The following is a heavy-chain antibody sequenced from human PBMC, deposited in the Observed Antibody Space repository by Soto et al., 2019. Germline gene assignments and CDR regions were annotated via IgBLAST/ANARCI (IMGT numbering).Heavy chain of an antibody. V-gene: IGHV4-39*01. CDR3: ASGPYNFGFYGMDV. CDR1: GDSISTSSFY. Sequence: QLQLQESGPGLVKPSETLSLSCTVSGDSISTSSFYWGWIRQSPGKGLEWIGSVFYSGSTFYNPSLKSRLTISLDTSKNQFSLKLSSVTAADTAVYYCASGPYNFGFYGMDVWGHGIMVTVSS. CDR2: VFYSGST. J-gene: IGHJ6*02. D-gene: IGHD3-3*01.